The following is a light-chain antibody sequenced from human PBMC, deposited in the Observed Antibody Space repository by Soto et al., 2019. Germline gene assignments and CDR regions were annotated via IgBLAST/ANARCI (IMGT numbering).Light chain of an antibody. CDR2: GAS. J-gene: IGKJ5*01. Sequence: EIVMTQSPVTLSFTTGQKSTLSCMTSQSVSSRLAWYQQKPGQAPRLLIYGASSRATGIPDRFSGSGSGTDFTLTISRLQPEDFALYYCQQYVERSPITFGQGIRLEI. CDR3: QQYVERSPIT. CDR1: QSVSSR. V-gene: IGKV3-20*01.